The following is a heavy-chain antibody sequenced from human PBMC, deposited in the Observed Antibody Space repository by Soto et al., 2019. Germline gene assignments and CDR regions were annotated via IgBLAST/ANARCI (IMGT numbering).Heavy chain of an antibody. V-gene: IGHV5-51*01. Sequence: GESLKISCKGSGYSFTSYWIGWVRQMPGKGLEWMGIIYPGDSDTRYSPSFQGQVTISADKSISTAYLQWSSLKASDTAMYYCARQEAAAGTYHSYGMDFWGQGITVTLSS. CDR3: ARQEAAAGTYHSYGMDF. CDR1: GYSFTSYW. J-gene: IGHJ6*02. D-gene: IGHD6-13*01. CDR2: IYPGDSDT.